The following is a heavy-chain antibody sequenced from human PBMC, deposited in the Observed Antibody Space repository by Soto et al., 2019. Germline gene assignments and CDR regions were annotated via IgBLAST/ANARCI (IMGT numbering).Heavy chain of an antibody. Sequence: QVQLVESGGGVVQPGRSLRLSCAASGFTFSSYGMHWVRQAPGKGLEWVAVISYDGSNKYYADSVKGRFTISRDNSKNTLYLQMNSLRAEDTAVYYCAKAIGGSYYNHFDYYGMDVWGQGPTVTVSS. V-gene: IGHV3-30*18. D-gene: IGHD1-26*01. CDR2: ISYDGSNK. J-gene: IGHJ6*02. CDR3: AKAIGGSYYNHFDYYGMDV. CDR1: GFTFSSYG.